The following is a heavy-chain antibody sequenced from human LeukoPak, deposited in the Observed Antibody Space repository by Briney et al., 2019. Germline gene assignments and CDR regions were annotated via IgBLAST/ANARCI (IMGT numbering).Heavy chain of an antibody. V-gene: IGHV3-21*01. CDR3: AREGTVTTGYGMDV. D-gene: IGHD4-17*01. Sequence: GGSLRLSCAASGFTFSSYAMNWVRQAPGRGLEWLSSISTGTSHTYYVDSVKGRVTISRDNAKNSLYLQMNSLRAEDTAVYYCAREGTVTTGYGMDVWGQGTTVTVSS. J-gene: IGHJ6*02. CDR2: ISTGTSHT. CDR1: GFTFSSYA.